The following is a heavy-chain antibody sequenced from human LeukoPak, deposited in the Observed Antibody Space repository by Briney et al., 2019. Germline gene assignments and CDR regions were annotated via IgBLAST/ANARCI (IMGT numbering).Heavy chain of an antibody. J-gene: IGHJ4*02. Sequence: PGGSLRLSCAASGFTFSSYWMNWVRQAPGKGLEWVANINQDGSQKYHVDSVKGRFTISRDKTKNTLYLRMNSLRAEDTAVYYCAKSAYYDASGYYREYYFDYWGQGTLVTVSS. CDR1: GFTFSSYW. D-gene: IGHD3-22*01. CDR2: INQDGSQK. V-gene: IGHV3-7*03. CDR3: AKSAYYDASGYYREYYFDY.